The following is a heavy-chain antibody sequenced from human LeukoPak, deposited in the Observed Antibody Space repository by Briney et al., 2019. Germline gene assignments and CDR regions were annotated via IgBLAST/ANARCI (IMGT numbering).Heavy chain of an antibody. CDR1: GGSISSYY. D-gene: IGHD3-22*01. Sequence: PSETLSLTCTVSGGSISSYYWSWIRQPPGKGLEWIGYIYYSGSTNYNPSLKSRVTISVDTSKNQFSLKLSSVTAADTAVYYCARSSRDTYYYDSSGSDAFDIWGQGTMVTVSS. CDR2: IYYSGST. V-gene: IGHV4-59*01. J-gene: IGHJ3*02. CDR3: ARSSRDTYYYDSSGSDAFDI.